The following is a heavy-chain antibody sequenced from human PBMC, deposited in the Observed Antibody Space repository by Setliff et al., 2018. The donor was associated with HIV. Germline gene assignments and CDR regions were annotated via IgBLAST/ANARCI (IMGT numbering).Heavy chain of an antibody. Sequence: PSETLSLTCTVSGGSISRSSYYWAWIRQPPGKGLEGIGNIFYSGHTFYNPSLRSRVTISVDTSKNQFSLKLSSVTAADTAVYYCARGVAAAGLWGQGTLVTVSS. CDR1: GGSISRSSYY. D-gene: IGHD6-13*01. J-gene: IGHJ4*02. CDR3: ARGVAAAGL. CDR2: IFYSGHT. V-gene: IGHV4-39*07.